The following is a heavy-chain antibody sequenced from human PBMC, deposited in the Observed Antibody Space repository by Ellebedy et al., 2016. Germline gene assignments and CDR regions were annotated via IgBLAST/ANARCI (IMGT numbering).Heavy chain of an antibody. D-gene: IGHD4-17*01. J-gene: IGHJ4*02. CDR1: GIRFGDFF. CDR2: ISAGGDDT. V-gene: IGHV3-23*01. Sequence: GGSLRLXXAPSGIRFGDFFMSWVRQAPGKGLQWVSTISAGGDDTYLADSVKGRFTISRDNSRNILYLQMSSLRAADTAVYYCYYGHYSGYWGQGTLVTVSS. CDR3: YYGHYSGY.